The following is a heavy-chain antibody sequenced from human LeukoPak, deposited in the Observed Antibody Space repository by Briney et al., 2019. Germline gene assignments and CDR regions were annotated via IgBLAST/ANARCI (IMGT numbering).Heavy chain of an antibody. J-gene: IGHJ6*02. CDR1: GGSISNYY. V-gene: IGHV4-59*01. CDR3: ARAVIGYCSSTSCPGAMDV. Sequence: SETLSLTCTVSGGSISNYYWNWIRQPPGKGLEWIGYIYYSGSTNYNPSFKSRVTISVDTSKNQFSLKLSSVTAADTAVYYCARAVIGYCSSTSCPGAMDVWGQGTTVTISS. CDR2: IYYSGST. D-gene: IGHD2-2*01.